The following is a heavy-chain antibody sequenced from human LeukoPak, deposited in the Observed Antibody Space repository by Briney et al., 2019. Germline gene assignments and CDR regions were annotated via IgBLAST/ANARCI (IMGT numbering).Heavy chain of an antibody. D-gene: IGHD6-19*01. CDR1: GYIFTTYW. CDR3: ARRSLAGFFDY. J-gene: IGHJ4*02. V-gene: IGHV5-51*01. Sequence: GESLKISCKGSGYIFTTYWIGWVRQMPGKGLEWMGIIYPGDSDTKYSPSFQGQVTISVDKSISTAYLQWSSLKASDTAMYYCARRSLAGFFDYWGQGTLVTVSS. CDR2: IYPGDSDT.